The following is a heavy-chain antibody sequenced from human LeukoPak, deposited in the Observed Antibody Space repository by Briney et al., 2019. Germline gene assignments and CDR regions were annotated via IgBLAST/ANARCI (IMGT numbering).Heavy chain of an antibody. V-gene: IGHV4-4*02. D-gene: IGHD3-16*02. Sequence: SGTLSLTCAVSGGSISSSNWWSWVRQPPGKGLEWIGEIYHSGSTNYNPSLKSRVTISVDKSKNQFSLKLSSVTAADTAVYYCARHGAEDYVWGSYRYGYWGQGTLVTVSS. CDR2: IYHSGST. J-gene: IGHJ4*02. CDR3: ARHGAEDYVWGSYRYGY. CDR1: GGSISSSNW.